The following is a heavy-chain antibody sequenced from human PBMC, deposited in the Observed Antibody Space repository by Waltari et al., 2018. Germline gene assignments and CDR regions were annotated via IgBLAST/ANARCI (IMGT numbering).Heavy chain of an antibody. Sequence: QVQLQESGPRLVKPSQTLSLTCTVSGVSISSGTYYWSWIRQSAGRGLEWIGRIYSSGTTKYNPSLKSRVSRSIDRSKNQFCVRLTSATAADSAIYYCVRDWGGDDSGSVWGRGAPVTVSS. D-gene: IGHD3-10*01. CDR1: GVSISSGTYY. CDR3: VRDWGGDDSGSV. CDR2: IYSSGTT. J-gene: IGHJ4*02. V-gene: IGHV4-61*02.